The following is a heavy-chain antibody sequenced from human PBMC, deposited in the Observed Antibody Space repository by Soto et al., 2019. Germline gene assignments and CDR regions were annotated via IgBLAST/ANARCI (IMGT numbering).Heavy chain of an antibody. Sequence: ASVKVSCKASGYTFTSYAMHWVRQAPGQRLEWMGWINAGNGNTKYSQKFQGRVTITRDTSASTAYMELSSLRSEDTAVYYCASPYCSSTSCYYYGMDVWGKGITVTVSS. CDR1: GYTFTSYA. CDR2: INAGNGNT. V-gene: IGHV1-3*01. J-gene: IGHJ6*04. D-gene: IGHD2-2*01. CDR3: ASPYCSSTSCYYYGMDV.